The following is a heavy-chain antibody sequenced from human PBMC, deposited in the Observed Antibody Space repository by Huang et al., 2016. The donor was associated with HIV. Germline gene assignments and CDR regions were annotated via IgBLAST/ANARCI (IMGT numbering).Heavy chain of an antibody. D-gene: IGHD3-22*01. Sequence: EVQLVESGGGLVQPGGSLRLSCVASGFSISSYWMHWVRQAPGKGLVWVARINSEGSSTSYADSVKGRFTISRDNAKNTLYLQMNSLRAEDTAVYYCARDPRIQSWLNFFDYWGQGTLVSVSS. CDR1: GFSISSYW. V-gene: IGHV3-74*01. CDR2: INSEGSST. J-gene: IGHJ4*02. CDR3: ARDPRIQSWLNFFDY.